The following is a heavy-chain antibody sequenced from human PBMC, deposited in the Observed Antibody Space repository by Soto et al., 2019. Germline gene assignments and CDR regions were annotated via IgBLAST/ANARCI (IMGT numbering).Heavy chain of an antibody. CDR2: INSDGSST. Sequence: PGGSLRLCCAASGFTFSSYWMHGVRQAPGKGLVWVSRINSDGSSTSYADSVKGRFTISRDNAKNTLYLQMNSLRAEDTAVYYCARAITMVRGELDYWGQGTLVTVSS. CDR3: ARAITMVRGELDY. D-gene: IGHD3-10*01. CDR1: GFTFSSYW. V-gene: IGHV3-74*01. J-gene: IGHJ4*02.